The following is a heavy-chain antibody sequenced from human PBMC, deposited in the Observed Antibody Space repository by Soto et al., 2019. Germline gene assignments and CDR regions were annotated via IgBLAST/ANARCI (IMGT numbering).Heavy chain of an antibody. V-gene: IGHV4-4*07. J-gene: IGHJ6*02. D-gene: IGHD3-22*01. CDR2: IYTSGST. CDR3: ARVVSSSGYYYYYGMDV. Sequence: SETLSLTCTVSGGSISSYYWSWIRQPAGKGLEWIGRIYTSGSTNYNPSLKSRVTMSVDTSKNQFSLKLSSVTAADTAVYYCARVVSSSGYYYYYGMDVWGQGTTVTVSS. CDR1: GGSISSYY.